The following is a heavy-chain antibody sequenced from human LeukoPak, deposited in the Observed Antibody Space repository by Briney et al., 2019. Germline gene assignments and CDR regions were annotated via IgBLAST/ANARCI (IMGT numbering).Heavy chain of an antibody. V-gene: IGHV3-21*01. D-gene: IGHD2-2*01. CDR1: GFTLSSYS. CDR3: AREVVVPAAARHYYYYYYMDV. Sequence: PGGSLRLSCAASGFTLSSYSMNWVRQAPGKGLEWVSSISSSSSSYIYYADSVKGRFTISRDNAKNSLYLQMNSLRAEDTAVYYCAREVVVPAAARHYYYYYYMDVWGKGTTVTVSS. J-gene: IGHJ6*03. CDR2: ISSSSSSYI.